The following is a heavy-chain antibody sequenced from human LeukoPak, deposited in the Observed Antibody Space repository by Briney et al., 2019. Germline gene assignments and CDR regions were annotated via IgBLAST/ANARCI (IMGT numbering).Heavy chain of an antibody. CDR1: GFTFSSYA. J-gene: IGHJ5*02. CDR3: ARDGARDRYCSGGSCYGYNWFDP. V-gene: IGHV3-30*04. D-gene: IGHD2-15*01. Sequence: GGSLRLSCAASGFTFSSYAMHWVRQAPGKGLEWVAVISYDGSNKYYADSVKGRFTISRDNSKNTLYLQMNSLRAEDTAVYYCARDGARDRYCSGGSCYGYNWFDPWGQGTLVTVSS. CDR2: ISYDGSNK.